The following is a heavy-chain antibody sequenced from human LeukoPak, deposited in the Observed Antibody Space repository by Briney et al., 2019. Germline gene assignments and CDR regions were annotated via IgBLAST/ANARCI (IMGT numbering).Heavy chain of an antibody. CDR2: INHSGST. V-gene: IGHV4-34*01. J-gene: IGHJ6*03. CDR3: ARGQRGYSGSYAYYYYYMDV. Sequence: SETLSLTCAVYGGSFSGYYWSWIRQPPGKGLEWIGEINHSGSTNYNPSLESRVTIPVDTSKNHFSLKLSSVTAADTAVYYCARGQRGYSGSYAYYYYYMDVWGKGTTVTVSS. D-gene: IGHD1-26*01. CDR1: GGSFSGYY.